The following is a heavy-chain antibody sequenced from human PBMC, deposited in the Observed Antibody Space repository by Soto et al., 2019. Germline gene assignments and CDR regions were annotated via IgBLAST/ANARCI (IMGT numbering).Heavy chain of an antibody. CDR1: GFIFSTYG. Sequence: QVQLVESGGGVGQPGRSLRLSCAASGFIFSTYGMHWVRQAPGKGLEWVAVISYDGSNQYYEDSVKGRFTISRDNSKNTLYLQMNSLRVEDTAVYYCAKSWSGSHGAFDMWGQGTMVTVSA. V-gene: IGHV3-30*18. D-gene: IGHD2-8*02. CDR3: AKSWSGSHGAFDM. CDR2: ISYDGSNQ. J-gene: IGHJ3*02.